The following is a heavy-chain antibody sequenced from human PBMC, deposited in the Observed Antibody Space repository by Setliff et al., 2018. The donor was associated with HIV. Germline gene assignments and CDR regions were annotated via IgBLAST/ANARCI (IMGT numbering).Heavy chain of an antibody. V-gene: IGHV3-21*04. CDR3: AKAGGGILYFYYMDV. Sequence: LRLSCVVSGVTLSTYSMNWVRQAPGKGLEWVSSITTDSSYIFDADSVKGRFTISRDNSKNTLSLQLNSLTAEDSAVYYCAKAGGGILYFYYMDVWGKGTTVTAP. J-gene: IGHJ6*03. D-gene: IGHD2-15*01. CDR2: ITTDSSYI. CDR1: GVTLSTYS.